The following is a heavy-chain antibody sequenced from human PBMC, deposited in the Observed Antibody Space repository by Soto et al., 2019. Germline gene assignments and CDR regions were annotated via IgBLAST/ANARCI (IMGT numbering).Heavy chain of an antibody. D-gene: IGHD5-12*01. V-gene: IGHV4-59*01. Sequence: SETLSLTCTVSGGSISSYYWSWIRQPPGKGLEWIGYIYYSGSTNYNPSLKSRVTISVDTSKNQFSLKLSSVTAADTAVYYCARDRDDGYNYFDYWGQGTLVTVSS. CDR3: ARDRDDGYNYFDY. J-gene: IGHJ4*02. CDR2: IYYSGST. CDR1: GGSISSYY.